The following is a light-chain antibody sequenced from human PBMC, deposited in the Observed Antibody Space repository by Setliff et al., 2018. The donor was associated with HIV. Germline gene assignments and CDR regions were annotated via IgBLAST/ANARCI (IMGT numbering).Light chain of an antibody. CDR1: SSDVGGYNY. CDR3: CSYAGSYTDV. J-gene: IGLJ1*01. CDR2: DVT. V-gene: IGLV2-11*01. Sequence: QSALTQPHSVSGSPGQSVTISCTGTSSDVGGYNYVSWYQQHPGKAPKLIIYDVTKRPSGVPDRFSGSKSGNTASLIISGLQAEDEALYYCCSYAGSYTDVFGTGTKVTDL.